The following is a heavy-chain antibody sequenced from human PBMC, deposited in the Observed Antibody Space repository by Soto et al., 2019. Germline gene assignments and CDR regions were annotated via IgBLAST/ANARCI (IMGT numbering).Heavy chain of an antibody. CDR1: GGSISSGGYY. V-gene: IGHV4-31*03. D-gene: IGHD1-1*01. CDR2: IYYSGST. Sequence: QVQLQESGPGLVKPSQTLSLTCTVSGGSISSGGYYWSWIRQHPGKGVEWIGYIYYSGSTYYNPSIERRVTISVDTSKNQFSLKLSSVTAADTAVSYCAIRGNEDPQSDYWGQGTLVTVSS. J-gene: IGHJ4*02. CDR3: AIRGNEDPQSDY.